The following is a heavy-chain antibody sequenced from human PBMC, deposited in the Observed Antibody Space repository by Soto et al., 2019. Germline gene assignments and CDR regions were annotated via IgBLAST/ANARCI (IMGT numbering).Heavy chain of an antibody. J-gene: IGHJ4*02. D-gene: IGHD2-21*02. CDR3: VRELADCVGDCLSY. V-gene: IGHV4-34*01. Sequence: SETLSLTCAVYGGSFSGYYWSWIRQPPGKGLEWIGEINHSGSTNYNPSLKSRVTISVDTSKNQFSLKLSSVTAADTAVYYCVRELADCVGDCLSYWGQGTLVTVSS. CDR2: INHSGST. CDR1: GGSFSGYY.